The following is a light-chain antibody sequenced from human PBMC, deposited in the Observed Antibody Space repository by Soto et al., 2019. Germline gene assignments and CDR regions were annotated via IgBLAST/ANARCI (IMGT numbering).Light chain of an antibody. CDR3: LQSLQLPIT. Sequence: DTVLTQTPLSLSGTPGQPASISCRSSDSLLHSDGKTYLFWYLQKPGQPPHLLIYEVSNRFSGVPDRFSGSGSGTHFTLKISRVEAEDVGVYYCLQSLQLPITFGQGTRLEIK. J-gene: IGKJ5*01. CDR2: EVS. CDR1: DSLLHSDGKTY. V-gene: IGKV2D-29*01.